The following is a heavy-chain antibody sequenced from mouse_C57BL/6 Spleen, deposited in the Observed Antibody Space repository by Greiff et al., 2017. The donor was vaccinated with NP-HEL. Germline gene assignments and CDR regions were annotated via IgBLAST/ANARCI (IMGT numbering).Heavy chain of an antibody. CDR1: GYTFTDYY. Sequence: VQLQQSGAELVRPGASVKLSCKASGYTFTDYYINWVKQRPGQGLEWIARIYPGSGNTYYNEKFKGKATLTAEKSSSTAYMQLSSLTSEDSAVYFCARGVITTVVAHFDVWGTGTTVTVSS. D-gene: IGHD1-1*01. J-gene: IGHJ1*03. CDR3: ARGVITTVVAHFDV. CDR2: IYPGSGNT. V-gene: IGHV1-76*01.